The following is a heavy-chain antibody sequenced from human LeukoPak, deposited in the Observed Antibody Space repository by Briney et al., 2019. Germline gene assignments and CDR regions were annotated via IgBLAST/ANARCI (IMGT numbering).Heavy chain of an antibody. Sequence: SETLSLTCTVSGGSISSYYWSWIRQPPGKGLEWVGYIYYSGSTNYNPSLKSRVTISVDTSKNQFSLKLSSVTAADTAVYYCAKDVHYYDNSGYYFQYFQHWGQGTLVTVSS. V-gene: IGHV4-59*01. J-gene: IGHJ1*01. CDR1: GGSISSYY. D-gene: IGHD3-22*01. CDR2: IYYSGST. CDR3: AKDVHYYDNSGYYFQYFQH.